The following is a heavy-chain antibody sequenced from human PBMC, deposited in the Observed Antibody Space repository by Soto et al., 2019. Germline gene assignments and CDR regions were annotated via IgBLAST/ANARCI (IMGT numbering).Heavy chain of an antibody. CDR3: ARALGVYCGGDCALDY. D-gene: IGHD2-21*02. J-gene: IGHJ4*02. CDR1: GFTFSSYG. V-gene: IGHV3-33*01. CDR2: IWYDGSNK. Sequence: QVQLVESGGGVVQPGRSLRLSCAASGFTFSSYGMHWVRQAPGKGLEWVAVIWYDGSNKYYADSVKGRFTISRDNSKNTLCLQMNSLRAEDTAVYYCARALGVYCGGDCALDYWGQGTLVTVSS.